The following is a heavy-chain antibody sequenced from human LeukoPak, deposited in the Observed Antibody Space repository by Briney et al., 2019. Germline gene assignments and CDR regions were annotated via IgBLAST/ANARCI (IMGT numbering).Heavy chain of an antibody. CDR3: ARGGRDYYGSGRGTRFDY. CDR2: INHSGST. V-gene: IGHV4-34*01. CDR1: GGSFSGYY. Sequence: SETLSLTCAVYGGSFSGYYWSWIRQPPGKGLEWIGEINHSGSTNYNPSLTSRVTISGDTSKNQFSLKLSSVTAADTAVYYCARGGRDYYGSGRGTRFDYWGQGTLVTVSS. J-gene: IGHJ4*02. D-gene: IGHD3-10*01.